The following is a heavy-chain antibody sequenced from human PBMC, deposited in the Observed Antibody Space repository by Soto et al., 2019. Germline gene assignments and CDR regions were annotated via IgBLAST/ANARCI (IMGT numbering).Heavy chain of an antibody. V-gene: IGHV1-69*13. CDR2: IIPIFGTA. CDR3: AREDSRPYNWFDP. J-gene: IGHJ5*02. D-gene: IGHD3-22*01. CDR1: GGTFSSYA. Sequence: SVKVSCKASGGTFSSYAISWVRQAPGQGPEWMGGIIPIFGTANYAQKCQGRVTITADESTSTAYMEMSSLRAEDTAVYYCAREDSRPYNWFDPWGQGTLVTVSS.